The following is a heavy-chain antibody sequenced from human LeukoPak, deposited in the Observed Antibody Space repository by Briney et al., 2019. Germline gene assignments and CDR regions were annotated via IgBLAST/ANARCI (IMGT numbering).Heavy chain of an antibody. V-gene: IGHV3-23*01. CDR3: AKDLSSGSGGY. D-gene: IGHD1-26*01. Sequence: GGSLRLSCAASGFTFSSYAMSWVRQAPGKGLEWVSAISGSGGSTYYADSVKGRFTISRGNSKNTLYLQMNSLRAEDTAVYYCAKDLSSGSGGYWGQGTLVTVSS. CDR2: ISGSGGST. CDR1: GFTFSSYA. J-gene: IGHJ4*02.